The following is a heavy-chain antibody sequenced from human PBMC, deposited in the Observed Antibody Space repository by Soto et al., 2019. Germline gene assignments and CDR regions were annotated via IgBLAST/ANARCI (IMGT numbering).Heavy chain of an antibody. CDR3: ARDPALGGPFDY. V-gene: IGHV1-18*01. D-gene: IGHD3-16*01. CDR2: ISAYNGNT. Sequence: ASVKVSFKASGYTFTSYGISWVRQAPGQGLEWMGWISAYNGNTNYAQKFQGRVTMTTDTSTSTAYMELRSLRSDDTAVYYCARDPALGGPFDYWGQGTLVTVSS. CDR1: GYTFTSYG. J-gene: IGHJ4*02.